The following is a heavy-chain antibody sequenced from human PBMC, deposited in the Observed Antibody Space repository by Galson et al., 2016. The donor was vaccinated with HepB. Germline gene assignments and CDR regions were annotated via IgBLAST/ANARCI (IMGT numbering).Heavy chain of an antibody. Sequence: SLRLSCAASGFIFSSYAMHWVRQAPGKGLEWVAVISYDGSNKYYADSVKGRFTISRDNSKNTLYLQMNSLRAEDTAVYYCARVEVDTAMDYYFDYWGQGTLVTVSS. CDR2: ISYDGSNK. V-gene: IGHV3-30*04. CDR1: GFIFSSYA. CDR3: ARVEVDTAMDYYFDY. D-gene: IGHD5-18*01. J-gene: IGHJ4*02.